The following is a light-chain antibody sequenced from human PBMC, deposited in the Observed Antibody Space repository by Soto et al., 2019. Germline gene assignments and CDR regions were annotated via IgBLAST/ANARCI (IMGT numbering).Light chain of an antibody. CDR3: SSYTSSITWV. J-gene: IGLJ3*02. CDR2: GVS. Sequence: QSVLTQPASVSGSPGQSITISCTGTSSDVGGYNYVSWYQQHPGKAPKLMIYGVSHRPSGVSNRFSGSKSGNTASLTISGLQAEDEADYYCSSYTSSITWVFGGGTQLTVL. V-gene: IGLV2-14*01. CDR1: SSDVGGYNY.